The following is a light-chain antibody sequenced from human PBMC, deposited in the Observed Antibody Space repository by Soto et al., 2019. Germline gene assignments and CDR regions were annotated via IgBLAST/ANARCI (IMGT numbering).Light chain of an antibody. CDR3: TSDTSSSTVV. V-gene: IGLV2-14*01. Sequence: QSALTQPASVSGSPGQSITISCTGTSSDVGRYNSVSWYQQHPGKAPKLMIFDVINRPSGVSNRFSGSKSGYTASLTISGLQAEDEAYYYCTSDTSSSTVVFGGGTKLTVL. CDR1: SSDVGRYNS. CDR2: DVI. J-gene: IGLJ2*01.